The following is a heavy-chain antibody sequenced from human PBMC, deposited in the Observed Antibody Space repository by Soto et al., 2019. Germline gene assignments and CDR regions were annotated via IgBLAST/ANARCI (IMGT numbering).Heavy chain of an antibody. CDR3: TPIAVAPL. D-gene: IGHD6-19*01. Sequence: GGSLRLSCAASGFTFSGSAMHWVRQAPGKGLEWVGRIRSKANSYATAYAASVKGRFTISRDDSKNTAYLQMISLKTEDTAVYYGTPIAVAPLWGQGTQVTVSS. V-gene: IGHV3-73*01. CDR2: IRSKANSYAT. CDR1: GFTFSGSA. J-gene: IGHJ4*02.